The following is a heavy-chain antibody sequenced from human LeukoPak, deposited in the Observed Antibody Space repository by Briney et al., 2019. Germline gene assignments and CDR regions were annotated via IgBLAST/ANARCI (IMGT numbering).Heavy chain of an antibody. D-gene: IGHD5-18*01. J-gene: IGHJ6*02. Sequence: PGGSLRLSCAASGFTFSNYWMSWVRQAPGKGLEWVSAISGSGGSTYYADSVKGRSTISRDNSKNTLHLQMNSLRAEDTAVYYCAKQGGYSLTHGMDVWGQGTTVTVSS. CDR1: GFTFSNYW. CDR3: AKQGGYSLTHGMDV. V-gene: IGHV3-23*01. CDR2: ISGSGGST.